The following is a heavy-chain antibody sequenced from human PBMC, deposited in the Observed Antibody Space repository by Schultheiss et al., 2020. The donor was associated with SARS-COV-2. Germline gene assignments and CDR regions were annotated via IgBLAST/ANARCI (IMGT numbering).Heavy chain of an antibody. CDR1: GGSISSYY. CDR3: ARHGPLTMHPWFDT. J-gene: IGHJ5*02. D-gene: IGHD4/OR15-4a*01. CDR2: IYYSGST. Sequence: SETLSLTCTVSGGSISSYYWSWIRQPPGKGLEWIGYIYYSGSTNYNPSLKSRVTISVDTSKNQFSLKLSSVTAADTAVYYCARHGPLTMHPWFDTWGQGTLVTVSS. V-gene: IGHV4-59*08.